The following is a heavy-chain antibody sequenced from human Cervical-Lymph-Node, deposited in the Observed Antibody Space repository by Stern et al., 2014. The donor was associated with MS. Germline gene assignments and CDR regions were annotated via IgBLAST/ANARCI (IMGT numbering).Heavy chain of an antibody. V-gene: IGHV3-64*01. J-gene: IGHJ4*02. CDR1: GFTIRNYA. CDR3: ARGSR. CDR2: ITSDGGST. Sequence: VQLVQSGGGLVQPGGSLRLSCVGSGFTIRNYAMHWVRQAPGKGLEYVSAITSDGGSTYYAKFVKGRFTISRDNAKNTLYLQMGRLRGDDMAVYYCARGSRWGQGTLVTVSS.